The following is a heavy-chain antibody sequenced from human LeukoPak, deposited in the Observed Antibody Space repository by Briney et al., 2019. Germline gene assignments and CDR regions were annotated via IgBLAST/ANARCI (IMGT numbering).Heavy chain of an antibody. CDR3: ARDQPYGYSSTWYRGTNWFDP. D-gene: IGHD6-13*01. V-gene: IGHV3-23*01. CDR1: GFTFSSYA. J-gene: IGHJ5*02. CDR2: ISGSGGST. Sequence: GGSLRLSCAASGFTFSSYAMSWVRQAPGKGLEWVSAISGSGGSTYYADSVKGRFTISRDNAKNSLYLQMNSLRAEDTAVYFCARDQPYGYSSTWYRGTNWFDPWGQGTLVTVSS.